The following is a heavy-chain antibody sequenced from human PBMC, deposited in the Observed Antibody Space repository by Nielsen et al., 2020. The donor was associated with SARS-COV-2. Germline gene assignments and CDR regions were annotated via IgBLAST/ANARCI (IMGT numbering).Heavy chain of an antibody. J-gene: IGHJ3*02. D-gene: IGHD3-22*01. CDR3: ARKKRITMIVVVNRAGAFDI. CDR2: INHGGST. Sequence: SETLSLTCAVYGGSLSGYYWSWIRQPQGKGLEWIGEINHGGSTNYNPSLRSRVTISVDTSKNQFSLKLSSVTAADTAVYYCARKKRITMIVVVNRAGAFDIWGQGTMVTVSS. V-gene: IGHV4-34*01. CDR1: GGSLSGYY.